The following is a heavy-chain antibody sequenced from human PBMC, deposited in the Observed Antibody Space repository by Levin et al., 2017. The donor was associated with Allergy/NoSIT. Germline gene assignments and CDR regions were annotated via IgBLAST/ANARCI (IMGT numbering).Heavy chain of an antibody. J-gene: IGHJ5*02. Sequence: PSETLSLTCAVYGGSFSGYYWSWIRQPPGKGLEWIGEINHSGSTNYNPSLKSRVTISVDTSKNQFSLRLSSVTAADTAVYYCARVFTIFGVVIGLPHRWFDPWGQGTLVTVSS. CDR2: INHSGST. CDR3: ARVFTIFGVVIGLPHRWFDP. CDR1: GGSFSGYY. V-gene: IGHV4-34*01. D-gene: IGHD3-3*01.